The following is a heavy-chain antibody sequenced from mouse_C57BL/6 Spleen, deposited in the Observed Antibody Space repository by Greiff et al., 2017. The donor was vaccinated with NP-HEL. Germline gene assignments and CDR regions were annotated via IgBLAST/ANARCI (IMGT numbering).Heavy chain of an antibody. V-gene: IGHV1-26*01. Sequence: EVQLQQSGPELVKPGASVKISCKASGYTFTDYYMNWVKQSHGKSLEWIGDINPNNGGTSYNQKFKGKATLTVDKSSSTAYMELRSLTSEDSAVYYCARSVYDDFSAWFAYWGQGTLVTVSA. J-gene: IGHJ3*01. CDR1: GYTFTDYY. D-gene: IGHD2-4*01. CDR3: ARSVYDDFSAWFAY. CDR2: INPNNGGT.